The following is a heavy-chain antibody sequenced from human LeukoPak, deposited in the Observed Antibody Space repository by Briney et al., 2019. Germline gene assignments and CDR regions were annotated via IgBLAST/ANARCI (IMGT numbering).Heavy chain of an antibody. J-gene: IGHJ4*02. CDR2: IYGDST. V-gene: IGHV3-53*01. CDR1: GFTVSSNS. D-gene: IGHD2-2*01. Sequence: GGSLRLSCTVSGFTVSSNSMSWVRQAPGKGLEWGSFIYGDSTHYSDSVKGRFTISRDNSKNTLYLQMNSLRAEDTAVYYCAKESLRVVPSATFDYWGQGTLVTVSS. CDR3: AKESLRVVPSATFDY.